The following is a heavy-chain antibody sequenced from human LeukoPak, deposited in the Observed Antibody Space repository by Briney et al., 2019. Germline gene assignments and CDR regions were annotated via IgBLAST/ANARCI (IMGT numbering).Heavy chain of an antibody. CDR2: IKPDGSGK. V-gene: IGHV3-7*01. Sequence: PGGSLRLSCAASGFSFSSYWMTWVRQVLGKGLEWVANIKPDGSGKHYVDSVKGRFTISRDNAKSSLYLQMGSLRVEDTAVYYCSSQPAVIDLDFWGQGALVTVSS. D-gene: IGHD2/OR15-2a*01. J-gene: IGHJ4*02. CDR3: SSQPAVIDLDF. CDR1: GFSFSSYW.